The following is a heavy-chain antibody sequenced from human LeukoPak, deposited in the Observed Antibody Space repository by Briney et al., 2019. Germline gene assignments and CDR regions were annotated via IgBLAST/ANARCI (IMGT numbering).Heavy chain of an antibody. CDR3: ASGTLGTSSGYYETDY. Sequence: SVKDSCKASGGTFSSYAISWVRQAPGQGLEWMGRIIPIFGTANYAQKFQGRVTITTDESTSAAYMELSSLRSEDTAVYYCASGTLGTSSGYYETDYWGQGTLVTVSS. D-gene: IGHD3-22*01. V-gene: IGHV1-69*05. CDR2: IIPIFGTA. J-gene: IGHJ4*02. CDR1: GGTFSSYA.